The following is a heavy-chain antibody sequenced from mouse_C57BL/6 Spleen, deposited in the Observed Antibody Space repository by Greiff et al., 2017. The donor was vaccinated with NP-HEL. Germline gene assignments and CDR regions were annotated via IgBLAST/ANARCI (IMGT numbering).Heavy chain of an antibody. V-gene: IGHV1-66*01. CDR1: GYSFTSYY. Sequence: LQESGPELVKPGASVKISCKASGYSFTSYYIHWVKQRPGQGLEWIGWIYPGSGNTKYNEKFKGKATLTADTSSSTAYMQLSSLTSEDSAVYYCANYDYDDAMDYWGQGTSVTVSS. CDR3: ANYDYDDAMDY. CDR2: IYPGSGNT. D-gene: IGHD2-4*01. J-gene: IGHJ4*01.